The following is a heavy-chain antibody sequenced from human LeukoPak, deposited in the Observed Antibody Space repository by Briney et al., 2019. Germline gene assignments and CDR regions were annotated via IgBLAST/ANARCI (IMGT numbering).Heavy chain of an antibody. Sequence: GGSLRLSCAASGFTFTSYTMNWVRQAPGKGPEWVSSITTSSTYIYYADSVKGRFTISRDNAKNSLFLQMNSLRAEDTAVYYCARDDSGSDLYYFEYWGQGTLVTVSS. CDR1: GFTFTSYT. J-gene: IGHJ4*02. CDR3: ARDDSGSDLYYFEY. CDR2: ITTSSTYI. V-gene: IGHV3-21*01. D-gene: IGHD1-26*01.